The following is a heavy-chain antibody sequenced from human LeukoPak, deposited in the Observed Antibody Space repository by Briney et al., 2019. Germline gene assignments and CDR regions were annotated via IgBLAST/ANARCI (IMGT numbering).Heavy chain of an antibody. CDR2: IYYSGST. CDR1: GVSINSYY. CDR3: ARVTGYMTEDYFDY. J-gene: IGHJ4*02. D-gene: IGHD6-13*01. V-gene: IGHV4-59*01. Sequence: SETLSLTCTVSGVSINSYYWSWVRQPPGKGLEWVAYIYYSGSTNYNPSLKSRGTISVDTSKNQLSLRLSSVTAADAAVYYCARVTGYMTEDYFDYWGQGTLVTVSS.